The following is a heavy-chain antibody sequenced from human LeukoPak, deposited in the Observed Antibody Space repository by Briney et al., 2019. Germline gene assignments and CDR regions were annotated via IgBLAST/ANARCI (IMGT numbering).Heavy chain of an antibody. CDR1: GGSISSYY. D-gene: IGHD5-12*01. CDR2: IYYSGST. CDR3: ARGGHGYSGYDYWFEP. V-gene: IGHV4-59*01. J-gene: IGHJ5*02. Sequence: PSETLSLTCTVSGGSISSYYWSWIRQPPGKGLEWIGYIYYSGSTNYNPSLKSRVTISVDTSKNQFSLKLSSVTAADTAVYYCARGGHGYSGYDYWFEPWGQGTLVTVSS.